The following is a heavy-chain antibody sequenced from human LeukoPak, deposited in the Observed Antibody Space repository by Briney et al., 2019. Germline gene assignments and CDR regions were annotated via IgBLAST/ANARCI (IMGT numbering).Heavy chain of an antibody. Sequence: SQTQSLTCTVSGGSISSGGYYWGWIRQHPGKGLERIGYIYYSGSTYYNPSLKSRVTISVDTSKNQFSLKLSSVTAADTAVYYCAREWYGRDAFDIWGQGTMVTLSS. CDR1: GGSISSGGYY. CDR3: AREWYGRDAFDI. CDR2: IYYSGST. J-gene: IGHJ3*02. D-gene: IGHD2-15*01. V-gene: IGHV4-31*03.